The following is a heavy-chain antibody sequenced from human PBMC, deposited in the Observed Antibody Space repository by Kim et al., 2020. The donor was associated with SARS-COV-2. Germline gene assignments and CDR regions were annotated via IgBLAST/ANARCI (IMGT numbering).Heavy chain of an antibody. D-gene: IGHD2-2*01. Sequence: GESLKISCKGSGYSFTSYWIGWVRQMPGKGLEWIGIIYPGDSDTRYSPSFQGQVTISADKSISTAYLQWSSLKASDTAMYYCARLSDIVVVPAAMLDYWGQGTLVTVSS. CDR2: IYPGDSDT. CDR3: ARLSDIVVVPAAMLDY. V-gene: IGHV5-51*01. CDR1: GYSFTSYW. J-gene: IGHJ4*02.